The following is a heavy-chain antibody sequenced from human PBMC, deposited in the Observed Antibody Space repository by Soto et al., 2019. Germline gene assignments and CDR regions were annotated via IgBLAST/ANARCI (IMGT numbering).Heavy chain of an antibody. CDR2: INPSGGYT. D-gene: IGHD3-16*01. V-gene: IGHV1-46*01. CDR1: GYTFTSYY. J-gene: IGHJ4*02. Sequence: ASVKVSCKASGYTFTSYYMHWVRQAPGQGLEWMGIINPSGGYTSYAQKFQGTVTMTSDTSTSTVYMELSSLRSEDTAVHYCATDGGSAGFDYWGQGTLVTVSS. CDR3: ATDGGSAGFDY.